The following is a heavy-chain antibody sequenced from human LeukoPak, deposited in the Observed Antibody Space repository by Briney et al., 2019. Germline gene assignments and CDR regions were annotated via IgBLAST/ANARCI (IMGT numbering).Heavy chain of an antibody. D-gene: IGHD6-19*01. CDR1: GYMFTKYG. CDR2: ISTYNGDT. Sequence: ASVKVSCKASGYMFTKYGIGWVRQAPGQGLEWMGWISTYNGDTIYAQKFQGGVTVTKDSSASIVYMDLRTLRSDDTAVYYCARDPSNSSGWRVFFDYWGQGAPVTVSS. V-gene: IGHV1-18*01. J-gene: IGHJ4*02. CDR3: ARDPSNSSGWRVFFDY.